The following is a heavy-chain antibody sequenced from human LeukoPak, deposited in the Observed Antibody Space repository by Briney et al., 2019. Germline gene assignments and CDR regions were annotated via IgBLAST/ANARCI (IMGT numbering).Heavy chain of an antibody. CDR2: IKSKTDGGTT. J-gene: IGHJ4*02. CDR1: GFTFSNAW. V-gene: IGHV3-15*01. Sequence: GGSLRLSCAASGFTFSNAWMSWVRQAPGKGLEWVGRIKSKTDGGTTDYAAPVKGRFTISRDDSKNTLYLQMNSLKTEDTAVYYCTTTPPRVRWRLFPRMIFDYWGQGTLVTVSS. CDR3: TTTPPRVRWRLFPRMIFDY. D-gene: IGHD3-22*01.